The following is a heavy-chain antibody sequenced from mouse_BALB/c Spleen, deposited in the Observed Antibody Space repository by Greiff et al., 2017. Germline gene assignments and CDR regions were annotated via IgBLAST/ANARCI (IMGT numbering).Heavy chain of an antibody. CDR3: ARHRSWFAY. D-gene: IGHD2-14*01. V-gene: IGHV5-12-2*01. CDR1: GFTFSSYT. J-gene: IGHJ3*01. Sequence: EVQLQESGGGLVQPGGSLKLSCAASGFTFSSYTMSWVRQTPEKRLEWVAYISNGGGSTYYPDTVKGRFTISRDNAKNTLYLQMSSLKSEDTAMYYCARHRSWFAYWGQGTLVTVSA. CDR2: ISNGGGST.